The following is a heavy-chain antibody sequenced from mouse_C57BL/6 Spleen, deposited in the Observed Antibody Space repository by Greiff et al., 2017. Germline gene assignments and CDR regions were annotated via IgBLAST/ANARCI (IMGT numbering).Heavy chain of an antibody. CDR2: IYPGSGRT. CDR1: GYTFTSYW. V-gene: IGHV1-55*01. CDR3: ARRREFYYGNYDYLDY. D-gene: IGHD2-1*01. Sequence: QVQLQQPGAELVKPGASVQMSCKASGYTFTSYWITWVKQRPGQGLVWIGDIYPGSGRTNYNEKFQSKATLTVDTSSSTAYMQLSSLTSEDSAVYDCARRREFYYGNYDYLDYGGQGTTLTVAS. J-gene: IGHJ2*01.